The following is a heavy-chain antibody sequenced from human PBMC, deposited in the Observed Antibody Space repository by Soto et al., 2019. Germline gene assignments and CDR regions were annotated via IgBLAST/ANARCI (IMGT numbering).Heavy chain of an antibody. CDR1: GFSLSNTRMG. D-gene: IGHD3-10*01. CDR3: TRIEKGSATYT. V-gene: IGHV2-26*01. Sequence: QVTLKESGPVLVKPTETLTLTCTVSGFSLSNTRMGVSWIRQPPGKAMEWLAHIFSNDEKSYGTSLKSRLTSSKDTYKRQVVLSMTNIDPVDTATYYCTRIEKGSATYTWGQGTLVTVSS. CDR2: IFSNDEK. J-gene: IGHJ5*02.